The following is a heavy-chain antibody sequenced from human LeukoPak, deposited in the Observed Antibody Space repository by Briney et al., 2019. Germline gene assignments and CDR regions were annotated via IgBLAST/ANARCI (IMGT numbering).Heavy chain of an antibody. J-gene: IGHJ3*02. CDR1: GFIFNNYG. V-gene: IGHV3-23*01. CDR2: ISNDGGGT. Sequence: GGSLRLSCAASGFIFNNYGLIWVRQAPGKGLEWVSAISNDGGGTQYADFVEGRFTISRDNSKNTLFLQMSSLRAEDTAVYYCAMTGYSSVWSKNKDAFDIWGQGTMVTVSS. D-gene: IGHD6-19*01. CDR3: AMTGYSSVWSKNKDAFDI.